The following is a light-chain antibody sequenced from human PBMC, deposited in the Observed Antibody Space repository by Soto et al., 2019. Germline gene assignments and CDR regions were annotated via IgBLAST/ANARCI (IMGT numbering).Light chain of an antibody. V-gene: IGLV2-8*01. CDR1: SSDVGGYNY. Sequence: QSVLTQPPSASGSPGQSVTISCTGTSSDVGGYNYVSWYQQLPGKAPQLMIYEVSKRPSGVPDRFSGSKSGNTASLTVSGLQAEDEADYYCSSYGGSNNYVFGTGTKVTVL. J-gene: IGLJ1*01. CDR3: SSYGGSNNYV. CDR2: EVS.